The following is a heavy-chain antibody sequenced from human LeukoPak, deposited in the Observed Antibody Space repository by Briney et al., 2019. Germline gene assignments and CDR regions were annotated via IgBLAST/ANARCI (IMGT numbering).Heavy chain of an antibody. V-gene: IGHV1-46*01. CDR1: GYTFTGYY. J-gene: IGHJ5*02. D-gene: IGHD6-13*01. CDR2: INPSGGST. CDR3: ARDREGIAAAGTRYNWFDP. Sequence: ASVKVSCKASGYTFTGYYMHWVRQAPGQGLEWMGIINPSGGSTSYAQKFQGRVTMTRDTSTSTVYMELSSLRSEDTAVYYCARDREGIAAAGTRYNWFDPWGQGTLVTVSS.